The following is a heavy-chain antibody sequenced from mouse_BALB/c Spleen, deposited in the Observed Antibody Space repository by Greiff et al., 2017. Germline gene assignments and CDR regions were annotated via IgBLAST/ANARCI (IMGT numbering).Heavy chain of an antibody. CDR2: ISYDGSN. D-gene: IGHD2-14*01. Sequence: DVQLQESGPGLVKPSQSLSLTCSVTGYSITSGYYWNWIRQFPGNKLEWMGYISYDGSNNYNPSLKNRISITRDTSKNQFFLKLNSVTTEDTATYYCARDGVRRGYAMDYWGQGTSVTVSS. CDR3: ARDGVRRGYAMDY. V-gene: IGHV3-6*02. CDR1: GYSITSGYY. J-gene: IGHJ4*01.